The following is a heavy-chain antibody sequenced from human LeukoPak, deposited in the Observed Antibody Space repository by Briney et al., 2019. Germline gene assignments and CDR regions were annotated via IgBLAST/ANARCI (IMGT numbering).Heavy chain of an antibody. CDR2: ISYDGSNK. Sequence: GGSLRLSCAASGFTFSSYGMHWVRRAPGKGLEWVAVISYDGSNKYYADSVKGRFTISRDNSKNTLYLQMNSLRAEDTAVYYCASRAYWGQGTLVTVSS. CDR1: GFTFSSYG. V-gene: IGHV3-30*03. CDR3: ASRAY. J-gene: IGHJ4*02.